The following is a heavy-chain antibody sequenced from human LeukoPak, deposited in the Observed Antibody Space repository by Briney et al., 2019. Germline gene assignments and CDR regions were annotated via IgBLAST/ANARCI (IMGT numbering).Heavy chain of an antibody. CDR3: TRDYGDYYYYYMDV. J-gene: IGHJ6*03. V-gene: IGHV3-73*01. Sequence: PGGSLRLSCAASGFTFSGSAMHWVRQSSGKGLEWVGRIRSKANSYATAYAASVKGRFTISRDDSNNTAYLQLNSLKTDDTAVYYCTRDYGDYYYYYMDVCGKGTTVTVSS. CDR1: GFTFSGSA. D-gene: IGHD4-17*01. CDR2: IRSKANSYAT.